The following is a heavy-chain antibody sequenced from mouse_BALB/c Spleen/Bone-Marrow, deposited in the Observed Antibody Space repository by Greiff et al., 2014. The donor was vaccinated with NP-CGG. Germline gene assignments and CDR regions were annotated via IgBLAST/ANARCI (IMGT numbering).Heavy chain of an antibody. V-gene: IGHV1-67*01. CDR2: ISTYFGNT. CDR1: GYTFTDYA. CDR3: ARGIYYGSTWFAY. D-gene: IGHD2-2*01. Sequence: VQVVESGPELVRPGVSVKISCKGSGYTFTDYAMHWVKQSHAKSLEWIGVISTYFGNTNYNQKFKGKATMTVDKSSSTAYMELARLTSEDSAIYYCARGIYYGSTWFAYWGQGTLVTVSA. J-gene: IGHJ3*01.